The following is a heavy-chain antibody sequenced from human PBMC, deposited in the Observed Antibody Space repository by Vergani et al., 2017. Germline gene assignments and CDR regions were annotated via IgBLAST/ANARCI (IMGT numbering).Heavy chain of an antibody. CDR1: GYSFTSYW. V-gene: IGHV5-51*01. CDR3: ARNHYDSSGYYYFDY. CDR2: IYPGDSDT. D-gene: IGHD3-22*01. J-gene: IGHJ4*02. Sequence: EVQLVQSGAEVKKPGESLKISCKDSGYSFTSYWIGWVRQMPGKGLEWMGLIYPGDSDTRYSPSFQGQVTISADKSISTAYLQWRSLKASDTAMYYCARNHYDSSGYYYFDYWGQGTLVTVSS.